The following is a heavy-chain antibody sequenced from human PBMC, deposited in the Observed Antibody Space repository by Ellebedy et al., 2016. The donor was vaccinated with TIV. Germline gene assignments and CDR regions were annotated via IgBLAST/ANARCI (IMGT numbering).Heavy chain of an antibody. J-gene: IGHJ4*02. V-gene: IGHV4-59*12. Sequence: MPSETLSLTCTVSGDSISSYYWSWIRQPPGKGLEWIGYVFYSGSTYYNPSLKSRVTISVDTSQNQFSLKLSSVTAADTAVYYCAREGSYFYDSSGSFDYWGQGTLVTVSS. CDR1: GDSISSYY. CDR3: AREGSYFYDSSGSFDY. CDR2: VFYSGST. D-gene: IGHD3-22*01.